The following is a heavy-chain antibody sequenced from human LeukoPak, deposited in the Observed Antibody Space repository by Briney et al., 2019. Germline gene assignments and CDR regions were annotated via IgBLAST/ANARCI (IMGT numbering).Heavy chain of an antibody. CDR1: GDSFSSNSAA. CDR3: ARGEAADVNRYFYYYMDV. Sequence: SQTLSLTCALSGDSFSSNSAAWNWNTQTPPTRPHWLGRTHNSSKLYNDYALSVRSRITINPDTSRNQFSLQLNSVTPEDTAVYYCARGEAADVNRYFYYYMDVWGKGTTVTVSS. D-gene: IGHD6-13*01. CDR2: THNSSKLYN. J-gene: IGHJ6*03. V-gene: IGHV6-1*01.